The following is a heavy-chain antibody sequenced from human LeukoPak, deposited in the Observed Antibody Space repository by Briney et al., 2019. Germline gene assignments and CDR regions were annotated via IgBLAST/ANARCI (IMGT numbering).Heavy chain of an antibody. J-gene: IGHJ4*02. V-gene: IGHV3-48*01. D-gene: IGHD1-26*01. CDR1: GFTFDDYG. CDR2: ISSSSSTI. CDR3: ASGISGAKGDY. Sequence: PGGSLRLSCAASGFTFDDYGMSWVRQAPGKGLEWISYISSSSSTIYYADFAKGRSTISRDNARNSLYLQMNSLRADDTAVYYCASGISGAKGDYWGQGTLVTVSP.